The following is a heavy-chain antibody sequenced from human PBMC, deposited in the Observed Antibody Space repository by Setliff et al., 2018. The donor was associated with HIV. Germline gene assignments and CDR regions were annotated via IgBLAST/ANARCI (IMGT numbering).Heavy chain of an antibody. J-gene: IGHJ3*02. Sequence: GGSLRLSCAASGFSFSSLAMHWVRQAPGKGLEWVSYISRGGNSIYYADSVKGRYTISRDNAKNSLYLQMNSLRAEDTAVYYCARNPRSGYSQDDAFDIWGQGTMVTVSS. D-gene: IGHD5-18*01. V-gene: IGHV3-48*04. CDR3: ARNPRSGYSQDDAFDI. CDR1: GFSFSSLA. CDR2: ISRGGNSI.